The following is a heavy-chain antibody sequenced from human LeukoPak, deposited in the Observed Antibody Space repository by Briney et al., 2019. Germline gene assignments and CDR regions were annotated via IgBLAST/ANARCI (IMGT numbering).Heavy chain of an antibody. D-gene: IGHD2-21*02. CDR2: IYLCGTT. CDR1: GGSLRGGNYY. Sequence: SETLSLTCAVSGGSLRGGNYYCNFIRQPAGEVLEWIGRIYLCGTTDYNPSLKSRLTISLDKSKNQFSLLLTSVTAADTAIYYCARGDRDCGGGRFDPWGQGILVTVSS. CDR3: ARGDRDCGGGRFDP. V-gene: IGHV4-61*02. J-gene: IGHJ5*02.